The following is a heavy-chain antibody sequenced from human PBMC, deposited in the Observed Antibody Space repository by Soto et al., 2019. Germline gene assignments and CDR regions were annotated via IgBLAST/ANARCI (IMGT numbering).Heavy chain of an antibody. Sequence: KTSETLSLTCTVSGGSISSGGYYWSWIRQHPGKGLEWIGYIYYSGSTYYNPSLKSRVTISVDTSKNQFSLKLSSVTAADTAVYYCARDLGYDYRGKYNWFDPWGQGTLVTVSS. J-gene: IGHJ5*02. CDR1: GGSISSGGYY. CDR3: ARDLGYDYRGKYNWFDP. V-gene: IGHV4-31*03. CDR2: IYYSGST. D-gene: IGHD5-12*01.